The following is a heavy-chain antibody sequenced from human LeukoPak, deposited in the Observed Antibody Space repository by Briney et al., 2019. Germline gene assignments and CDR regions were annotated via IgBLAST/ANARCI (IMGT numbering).Heavy chain of an antibody. J-gene: IGHJ4*02. Sequence: SETLSLTCTVSGGSISSYYWSWIRQPAGKGLEWIGRIYTSGSTNYNPSLKSRVTMSVDTSKNQFSLKLSSVTAADTAVYYCARGFDGTFDSSGYYVDYWGQGTLVTVSS. CDR1: GGSISSYY. CDR3: ARGFDGTFDSSGYYVDY. V-gene: IGHV4-4*07. CDR2: IYTSGST. D-gene: IGHD3-22*01.